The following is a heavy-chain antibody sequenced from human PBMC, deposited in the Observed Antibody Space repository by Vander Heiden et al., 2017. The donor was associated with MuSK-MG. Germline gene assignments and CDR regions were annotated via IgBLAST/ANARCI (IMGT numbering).Heavy chain of an antibody. CDR3: ARNGGSGAYSIYIDH. J-gene: IGHJ4*02. Sequence: QVHLVESGGGVVQPGRSLRLSCAASGFTFSSYDMFWVRQAPGKGLEWVALIWSHGNNKYYTDSMKGRITISRDNSENTLYLQMNSLRPEDSAVYYCARNGGSGAYSIYIDHWGQGTLVTVSS. V-gene: IGHV3-33*01. D-gene: IGHD3-10*01. CDR1: GFTFSSYD. CDR2: IWSHGNNK.